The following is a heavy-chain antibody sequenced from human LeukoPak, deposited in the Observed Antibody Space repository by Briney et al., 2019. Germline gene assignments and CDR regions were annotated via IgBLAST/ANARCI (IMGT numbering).Heavy chain of an antibody. D-gene: IGHD3-22*01. J-gene: IGHJ4*02. CDR1: GFTFSSYA. CDR2: ISYDGSNK. CDR3: ARDPRGPTGYDSSGRDSFDY. V-gene: IGHV3-30*04. Sequence: GGSLRLSCAASGFTFSSYAMHWVRQAPGKGLEWVAVISYDGSNKYYADSVKGRFTISRDNSKNTLYLQMSSLRAEDTAVYYCARDPRGPTGYDSSGRDSFDYWGQGTLVTVSS.